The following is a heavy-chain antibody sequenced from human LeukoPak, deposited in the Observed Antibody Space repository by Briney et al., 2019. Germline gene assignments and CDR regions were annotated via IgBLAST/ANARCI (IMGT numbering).Heavy chain of an antibody. CDR2: ISAYNGNT. CDR1: GYTFTNYY. D-gene: IGHD6-13*01. Sequence: GASVKVSCKASGYTFTNYYMHWVRQAPGQGLEWMGWISAYNGNTNYAQKLQGRVTMTTDTSTSTAYMELRSLRSDDTAVYYCARRVAAAGKGGIDYWGQGTLVTVSS. J-gene: IGHJ4*02. V-gene: IGHV1-18*04. CDR3: ARRVAAAGKGGIDY.